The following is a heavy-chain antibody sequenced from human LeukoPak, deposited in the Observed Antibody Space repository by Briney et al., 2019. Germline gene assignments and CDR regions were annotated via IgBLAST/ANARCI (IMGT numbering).Heavy chain of an antibody. CDR2: MNPNSGKT. CDR3: ARVQSVRYFGWSLRY. CDR1: VYTFTRYD. J-gene: IGHJ4*02. Sequence: GASVKVSRKASVYTFTRYDINWVGQATGQGLEWVGGMNPNSGKTGYAQKFQGRVTMPRNTSISTAYMELSRVRSEDTAVYYCARVQSVRYFGWSLRYWGQRTLVTVSS. D-gene: IGHD3-9*01. V-gene: IGHV1-8*01.